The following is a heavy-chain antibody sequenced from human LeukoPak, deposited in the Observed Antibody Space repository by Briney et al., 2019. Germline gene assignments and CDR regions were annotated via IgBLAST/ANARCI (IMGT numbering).Heavy chain of an antibody. Sequence: PSETLSLTCAVSGGSISSSNWWSWVRQPPGKGLEWIGEIYHSGSTNCNPSLKSRVTISVDKSKNQFSLKLSSVTAADTAVYYCARSHIVVVPASTYYYYYGMDVWGKGTTVTVSS. CDR2: IYHSGST. CDR1: GGSISSSNW. CDR3: ARSHIVVVPASTYYYYYGMDV. D-gene: IGHD2-2*01. J-gene: IGHJ6*04. V-gene: IGHV4-4*02.